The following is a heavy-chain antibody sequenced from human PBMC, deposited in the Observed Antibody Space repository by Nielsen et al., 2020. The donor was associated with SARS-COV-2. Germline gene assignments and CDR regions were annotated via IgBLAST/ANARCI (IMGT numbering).Heavy chain of an antibody. CDR1: GYTFSSYG. CDR3: AWGDSSGWYPVEGY. J-gene: IGHJ4*02. V-gene: IGHV1-69*13. D-gene: IGHD6-19*01. Sequence: SVKVSCKASGYTFSSYGVSWVRQAPGQGLEWMGGIIPIFGTANYAQKFQGRVTITADESTSTAYMELSSLRSEDTAVYYCAWGDSSGWYPVEGYWGQGTLVTVSS. CDR2: IIPIFGTA.